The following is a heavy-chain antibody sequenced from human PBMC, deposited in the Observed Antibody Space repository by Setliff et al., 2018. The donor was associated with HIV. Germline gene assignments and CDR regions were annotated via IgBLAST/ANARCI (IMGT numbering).Heavy chain of an antibody. CDR2: INHSRST. Sequence: SETLSLTCAVYGGSFRGYYWSWIRQPPGKGLEWIGEINHSRSTNYNPSLKSRVTMSVDTPKNQFSLKVNSVTAADTAVYYCARGRHYSSSAPFGIYFWGQGTLVTVSS. CDR1: GGSFRGYY. CDR3: ARGRHYSSSAPFGIYF. J-gene: IGHJ4*02. V-gene: IGHV4-34*01. D-gene: IGHD6-6*01.